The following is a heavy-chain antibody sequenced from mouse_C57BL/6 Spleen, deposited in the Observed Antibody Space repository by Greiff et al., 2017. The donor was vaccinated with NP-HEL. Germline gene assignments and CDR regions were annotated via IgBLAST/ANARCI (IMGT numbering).Heavy chain of an antibody. J-gene: IGHJ1*03. V-gene: IGHV2-9*01. CDR3: AKRGGAYWDFDV. CDR2: IWGGGST. CDR1: GFSLTSYG. D-gene: IGHD1-1*02. Sequence: VQLQESGPGLVAPSQCLSITCTVSGFSLTSYGVDWVRQPPGKGLEWLGVIWGGGSTNYNSALMSRLSISKDNYTSKVILKMNSLQTDDNAMYYVAKRGGAYWDFDVWGKGTTVTVAS.